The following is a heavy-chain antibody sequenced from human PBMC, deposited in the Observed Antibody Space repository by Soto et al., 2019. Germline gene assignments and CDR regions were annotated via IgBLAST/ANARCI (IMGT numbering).Heavy chain of an antibody. Sequence: GGSLRLSCAASGFTFSSYAMSWVRQAPGKGLEWVSAISGSGGSTYYADSVKGRFTISRDNSKNTLYLQMNSLRAEDTAVYYCAKSRGPATGYYYYGMDVWGQGTTVTVSS. CDR3: AKSRGPATGYYYYGMDV. V-gene: IGHV3-23*01. CDR1: GFTFSSYA. J-gene: IGHJ6*02. CDR2: ISGSGGST. D-gene: IGHD3-10*01.